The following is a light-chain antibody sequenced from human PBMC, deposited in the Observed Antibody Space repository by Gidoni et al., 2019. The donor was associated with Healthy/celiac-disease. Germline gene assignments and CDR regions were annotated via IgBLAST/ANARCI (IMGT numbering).Light chain of an antibody. Sequence: PGERVTLSCRASQSVSSSYLTWYQQKPGQAPRLLIYGASTRATGIPARFSGSGAGTYFTLTSSSLQPEDFAVYYCQQDYNLPLTFGGGTKVEIK. CDR1: QSVSSSY. CDR3: QQDYNLPLT. J-gene: IGKJ4*01. CDR2: GAS. V-gene: IGKV3D-7*01.